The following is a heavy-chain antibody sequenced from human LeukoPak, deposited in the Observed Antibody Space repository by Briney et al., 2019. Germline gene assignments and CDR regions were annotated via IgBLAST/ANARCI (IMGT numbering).Heavy chain of an antibody. CDR2: INHSGST. V-gene: IGHV4-34*01. CDR3: ASMWELLDPFDY. D-gene: IGHD1-26*01. CDR1: GGSFSGYY. Sequence: PSETLSLTCAVYGGSFSGYYWSWIRQPPGKGLEWIGEINHSGSTNYNPSLKSRVTISVDTSKNQFSLKLSSVTAADTAVYYCASMWELLDPFDYWGQGTLVTVSS. J-gene: IGHJ4*02.